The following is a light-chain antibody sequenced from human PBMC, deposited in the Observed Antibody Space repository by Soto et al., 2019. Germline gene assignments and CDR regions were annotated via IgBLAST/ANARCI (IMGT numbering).Light chain of an antibody. CDR2: DAS. V-gene: IGKV3-11*01. CDR1: PSVNSY. J-gene: IGKJ1*01. Sequence: ETVLTQSPATLSLSPGERATLSCRASPSVNSYLAWYQQKAGQAPRLLIYDASNRATGIPARFSGSGSGTDFTLTISSLEPEDFAVYYCQQRSNGPWTFGQGTKVEIK. CDR3: QQRSNGPWT.